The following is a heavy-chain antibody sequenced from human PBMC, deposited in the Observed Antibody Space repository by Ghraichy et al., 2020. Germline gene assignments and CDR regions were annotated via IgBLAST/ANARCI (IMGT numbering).Heavy chain of an antibody. CDR2: ISGSGGST. CDR3: AKGGSYWGLNEYFQH. Sequence: GALRLSCAASGFTFSSYAMSWVRQAPGKGLEWVSAISGSGGSTYYADSVKGRFTISRDNSKNTLYLQMNSLRAEDTAVYYCAKGGSYWGLNEYFQHWGQGTLVTVSS. D-gene: IGHD1-26*01. J-gene: IGHJ1*01. CDR1: GFTFSSYA. V-gene: IGHV3-23*01.